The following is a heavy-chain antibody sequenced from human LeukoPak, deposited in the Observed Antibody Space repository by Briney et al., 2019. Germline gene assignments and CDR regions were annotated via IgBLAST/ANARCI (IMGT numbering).Heavy chain of an antibody. Sequence: TGGSLRLSCAASGFTFSSYGMHWVRQAPGKGLEWVAVISYDGSNKCYADSVKGRFTISRDNSKNTLYLQMNSLRAEDTAVYYCARGYFDWLLYLFDYWGQGTLVTVSS. CDR2: ISYDGSNK. D-gene: IGHD3-9*01. J-gene: IGHJ4*02. CDR3: ARGYFDWLLYLFDY. CDR1: GFTFSSYG. V-gene: IGHV3-33*05.